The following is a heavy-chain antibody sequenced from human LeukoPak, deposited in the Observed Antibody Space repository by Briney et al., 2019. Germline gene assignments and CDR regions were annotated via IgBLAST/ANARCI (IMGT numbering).Heavy chain of an antibody. CDR1: GGSISSGSYY. V-gene: IGHV4-61*02. Sequence: PSETLSLTCTVSGGSISSGSYYWSWIRQPAGKGLEWIGRIYTSGSTNYNPSLKSRVTISVDTSKNQFSLKLSSVTAADTAVYYCARETITYYYGSGSSRLDIWGQGTMVTVSS. D-gene: IGHD3-10*01. J-gene: IGHJ3*02. CDR2: IYTSGST. CDR3: ARETITYYYGSGSSRLDI.